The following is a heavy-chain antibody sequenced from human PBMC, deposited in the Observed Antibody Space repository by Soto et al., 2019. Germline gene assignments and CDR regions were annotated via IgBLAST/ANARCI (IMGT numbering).Heavy chain of an antibody. V-gene: IGHV4-38-2*01. D-gene: IGHD1-26*01. Sequence: PSETLSLTCAVSGYSISSGYYWGWIRQPPGKGLEWIGSIYHSGSTYYNPSLKSRVTISVDTSKNQFSLKLSSVTAADTAVYYCARARGLEWGHFDYWGQGTLVTVSS. CDR2: IYHSGST. CDR3: ARARGLEWGHFDY. CDR1: GYSISSGYY. J-gene: IGHJ4*02.